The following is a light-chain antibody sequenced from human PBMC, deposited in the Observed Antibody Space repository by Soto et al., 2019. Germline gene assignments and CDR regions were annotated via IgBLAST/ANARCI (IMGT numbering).Light chain of an antibody. CDR1: SSDVGGYNS. CDR2: DVT. CDR3: SSFTSDITYV. J-gene: IGLJ1*01. Sequence: QPASVSGSPGQSITISCTGTSSDVGGYNSVSWYRQDPGKAPKLMIYDVTNRPSGVSNRFSGSKSGNTASLTISGLQAEDEADYYCSSFTSDITYVFGTGTQLTVL. V-gene: IGLV2-14*01.